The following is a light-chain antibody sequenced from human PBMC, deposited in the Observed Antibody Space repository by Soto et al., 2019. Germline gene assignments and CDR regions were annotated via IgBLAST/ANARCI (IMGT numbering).Light chain of an antibody. J-gene: IGLJ1*01. CDR3: SSYTSSSTLYV. CDR1: SRDVGGYNY. V-gene: IGLV2-14*01. CDR2: DVT. Sequence: QSVLTQPASVSGSPGQSITLSCTGTSRDVGGYNYVSWYQQHPGKAPKLMIYDVTNRPSGVSNRFSGSKSGNTASLTISGLQAEDEADYYCSSYTSSSTLYVFGTGTKLTVL.